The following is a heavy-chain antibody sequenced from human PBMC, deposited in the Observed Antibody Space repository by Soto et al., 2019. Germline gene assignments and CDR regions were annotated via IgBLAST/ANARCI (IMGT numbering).Heavy chain of an antibody. Sequence: SETLSLTCAVYGGSFSGYYWSWIRQPPGKGLEWIGEINHSGSTNCNPSLKSLVTISVDTSKNQFSLKLSSVTAADTAVYYCAREGTGTTKFDSWGQGTRVTVS. CDR1: GGSFSGYY. V-gene: IGHV4-34*01. D-gene: IGHD1-1*01. J-gene: IGHJ4*02. CDR3: AREGTGTTKFDS. CDR2: INHSGST.